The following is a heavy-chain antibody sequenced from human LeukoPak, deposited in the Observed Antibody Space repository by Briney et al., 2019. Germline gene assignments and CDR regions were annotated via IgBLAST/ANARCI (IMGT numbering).Heavy chain of an antibody. CDR1: GFTFSSYA. Sequence: GGSLRLSCAASGFTFSSYAMTWVRQAPGKGLEWVSAISGSGGSTFYPDSVKGRFTISRDNSKNTLYLQMNSLRAEDTALYYCAKSQSLTIFGVAAIDYWGQGTLVTVSS. CDR3: AKSQSLTIFGVAAIDY. J-gene: IGHJ4*02. D-gene: IGHD3-3*01. V-gene: IGHV3-23*01. CDR2: ISGSGGST.